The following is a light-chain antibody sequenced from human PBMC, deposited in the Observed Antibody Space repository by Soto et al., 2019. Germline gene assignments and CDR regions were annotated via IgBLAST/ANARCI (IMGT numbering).Light chain of an antibody. Sequence: EIVLTQSPGTLSLSPGERATLSCRASQSVSRSYLAWYQQKPGQASRLLLYGASSRATGISDRFRDSGSGTDFTLNISRLEPEDFAVYFCQQYGSSPRTFCQGTKLDIK. V-gene: IGKV3-20*01. CDR2: GAS. CDR1: QSVSRSY. CDR3: QQYGSSPRT. J-gene: IGKJ1*01.